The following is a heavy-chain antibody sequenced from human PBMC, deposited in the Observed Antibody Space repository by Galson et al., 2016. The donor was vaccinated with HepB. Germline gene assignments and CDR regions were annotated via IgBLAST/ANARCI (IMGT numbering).Heavy chain of an antibody. D-gene: IGHD6-13*01. CDR3: ARSRASISATGNWFGP. Sequence: PALVKPTQTLTLTCSFSGFSLSTNGLGVGWIRQPPGKALEWLALIYWDDNKRYSPSLKNRLAITKDTSKNQVVLTMSNVDPVDTGTYYCARSRASISATGNWFGPWGQGSLVTVSS. V-gene: IGHV2-5*02. CDR1: GFSLSTNGLG. J-gene: IGHJ5*01. CDR2: IYWDDNK.